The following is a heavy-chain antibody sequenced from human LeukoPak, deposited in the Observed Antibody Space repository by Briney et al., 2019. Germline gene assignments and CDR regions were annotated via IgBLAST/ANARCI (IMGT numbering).Heavy chain of an antibody. D-gene: IGHD6-13*01. Sequence: ASVTVSCKASGYTFTSYGISWVRQAPGQGLEGMGCISDYNGNTNYAQKLQGRVTMTTDTSTSTAYMELRSLRSDDTAVYYCARPIVAAGSNWFDPWGQGTLVTVSS. J-gene: IGHJ5*02. CDR3: ARPIVAAGSNWFDP. V-gene: IGHV1-18*01. CDR2: ISDYNGNT. CDR1: GYTFTSYG.